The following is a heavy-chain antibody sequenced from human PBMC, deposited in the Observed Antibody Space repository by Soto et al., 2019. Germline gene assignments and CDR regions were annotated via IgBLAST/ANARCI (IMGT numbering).Heavy chain of an antibody. CDR2: IYDSGRT. V-gene: IGHV4-59*02. D-gene: IGHD6-19*01. Sequence: PSETLSLTCTVSGVSVSSYFWSWVRQPPGKGLEWIGYIYDSGRTSYNPSRKSRVTIPLDTSENDFSLGLASFTAADTAVYFCARVHSGWSWGNGLDVWGQGTTVTVSS. CDR3: ARVHSGWSWGNGLDV. J-gene: IGHJ6*02. CDR1: GVSVSSYF.